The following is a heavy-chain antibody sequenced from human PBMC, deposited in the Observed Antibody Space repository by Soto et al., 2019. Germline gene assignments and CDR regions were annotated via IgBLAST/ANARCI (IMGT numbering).Heavy chain of an antibody. D-gene: IGHD2-15*01. Sequence: QVQLQESGPGLVKPSETLSLTCTVSGDSISTDKWWSWVRQPPGKGLDWIGEIWHGGNTNYSPSLKSRVTMSLDKSNNQFSLRLPSVSAADTAVYYCAKIPGGGCRCDTAFGVWGQGTTVTVSP. CDR1: GDSISTDKW. J-gene: IGHJ3*01. V-gene: IGHV4-4*02. CDR2: IWHGGNT. CDR3: AKIPGGGCRCDTAFGV.